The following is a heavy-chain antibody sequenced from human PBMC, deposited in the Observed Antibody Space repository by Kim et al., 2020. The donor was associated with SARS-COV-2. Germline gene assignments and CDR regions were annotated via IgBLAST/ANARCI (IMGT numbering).Heavy chain of an antibody. V-gene: IGHV4-39*07. CDR3: ARDLGWGFNWFDP. D-gene: IGHD3-16*01. J-gene: IGHJ5*02. Sequence: SETLSLTCTVSGGSISSSSYYWGWIRQPPEKGLEWIGGIHNSGTPIYNPSLKSRVTMSIDTSKKQFSLKLSSVTAADTAIYYCARDLGWGFNWFDPWGQGNLVTVAS. CDR2: IHNSGTP. CDR1: GGSISSSSYY.